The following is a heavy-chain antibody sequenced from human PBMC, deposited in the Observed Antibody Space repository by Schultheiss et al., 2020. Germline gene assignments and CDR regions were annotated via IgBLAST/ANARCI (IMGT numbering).Heavy chain of an antibody. J-gene: IGHJ5*02. CDR3: ARMRIAAAGIFWFDP. CDR1: GFSLSNARMG. Sequence: SGPTLVKPTETLTLTCTVSGFSLSNARMGVSWIRQPPGKALEWLALIYWNDDKRYSPSLKSRLTITKDTSKNQVVLTMTNMDPVDTATYYCARMRIAAAGIFWFDPWGQGTLVTVSS. V-gene: IGHV2-5*01. D-gene: IGHD6-13*01. CDR2: IYWNDDK.